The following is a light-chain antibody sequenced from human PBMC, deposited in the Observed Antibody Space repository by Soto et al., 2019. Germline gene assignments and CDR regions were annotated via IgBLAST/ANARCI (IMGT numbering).Light chain of an antibody. Sequence: EIVLTQSPATLSLSPGERATLSCRASQTFSSHLAWYQQKPGQAPRLLIYDASTRATGIPARFSGRGSGTDFTLTISSIEPEDFAVYYCQQRSNWPPVITFGQGTRLEIK. CDR1: QTFSSH. J-gene: IGKJ5*01. V-gene: IGKV3-11*01. CDR3: QQRSNWPPVIT. CDR2: DAS.